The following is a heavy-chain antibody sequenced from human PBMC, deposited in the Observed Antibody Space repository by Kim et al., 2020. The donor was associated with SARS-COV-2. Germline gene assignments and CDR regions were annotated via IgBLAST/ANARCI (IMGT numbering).Heavy chain of an antibody. D-gene: IGHD3-16*01. CDR3: AKEGGH. V-gene: IGHV1-46*01. Sequence: NRSGGGTNYAQKFQGRVTMTGDTSTNTVYMELSSLRSDETAVYYCAKEGGHWGQGTLVTVSS. CDR2: NRSGGGT. J-gene: IGHJ4*02.